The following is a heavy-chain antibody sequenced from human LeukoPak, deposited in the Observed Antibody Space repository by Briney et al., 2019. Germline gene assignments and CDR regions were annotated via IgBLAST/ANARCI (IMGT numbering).Heavy chain of an antibody. Sequence: KHGESLKISCKGSGYSLTSYWIGWVRQMPGKGLEWMGIIYPGDSDTRYSPSFQGQVTISADKSISTAYLQWSSLKASDTAMYYCARHTLGYCSSTSCGSSGDYYYYGMDVWGQGTTVTVSS. J-gene: IGHJ6*02. CDR2: IYPGDSDT. D-gene: IGHD2-2*01. CDR1: GYSLTSYW. V-gene: IGHV5-51*01. CDR3: ARHTLGYCSSTSCGSSGDYYYYGMDV.